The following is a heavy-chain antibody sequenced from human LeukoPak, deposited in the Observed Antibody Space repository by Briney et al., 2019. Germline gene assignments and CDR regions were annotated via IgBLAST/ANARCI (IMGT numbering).Heavy chain of an antibody. J-gene: IGHJ4*02. V-gene: IGHV3-7*01. CDR3: ARRGSFDY. CDR1: GFTFSSYW. Sequence: PRGSLRHYCAATGFTFSSYWMSWVRQAPGKGQEGVANIKQDGSEKYYVDSVKGRFTISRDNAKNSRYLQMNSLRAEDTAVHYCARRGSFDYWGRGTLVTVSS. D-gene: IGHD3-16*01. CDR2: IKQDGSEK.